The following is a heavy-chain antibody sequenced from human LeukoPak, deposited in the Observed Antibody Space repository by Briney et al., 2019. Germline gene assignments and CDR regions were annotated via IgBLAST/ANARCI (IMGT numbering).Heavy chain of an antibody. Sequence: SETLSLTCTVSGGSISSSSYYWGWLRQPPGRGLEWVGSIYYSGSTYYNPSLKSRVTISVDTSKNQFSLRLTSVTAADTAVHYCARSPTKRVPEDYWGQGTLVTVSS. CDR1: GGSISSSSYY. J-gene: IGHJ4*02. CDR3: ARSPTKRVPEDY. D-gene: IGHD2-2*01. CDR2: IYYSGST. V-gene: IGHV4-39*07.